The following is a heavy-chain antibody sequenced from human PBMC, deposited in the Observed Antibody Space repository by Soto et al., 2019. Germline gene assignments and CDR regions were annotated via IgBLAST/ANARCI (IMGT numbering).Heavy chain of an antibody. D-gene: IGHD3-9*01. V-gene: IGHV3-33*01. CDR2: IFNDGSEK. Sequence: QVQLVESGGGVVQPARSLRLSCEASGFSFSTCGMHWVRQAPGKGLEWVAAIFNDGSEKYYAHSVKGRFAISRDNSKNTLYLPLASLRAEDPAVYYCARDPADILTGYPDYWGQGTLVTVA. CDR3: ARDPADILTGYPDY. CDR1: GFSFSTCG. J-gene: IGHJ4*02.